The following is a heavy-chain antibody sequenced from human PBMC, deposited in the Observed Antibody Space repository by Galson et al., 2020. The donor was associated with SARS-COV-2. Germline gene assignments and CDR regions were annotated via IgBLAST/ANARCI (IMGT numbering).Heavy chain of an antibody. CDR1: GFTFSDYY. V-gene: IGHV3-11*01. Sequence: TGGSLRLSCAASGFTFSDYYMSWIRPAPGKGLEWVSYISSSGSIIYYADSLKGRFTISRDNAKNSLYLQMNSQRAVDTAVYDCARVERYSGSYSSLWVQGTLVSVSS. D-gene: IGHD1-26*01. CDR2: ISSSGSII. CDR3: ARVERYSGSYSSL. J-gene: IGHJ4*02.